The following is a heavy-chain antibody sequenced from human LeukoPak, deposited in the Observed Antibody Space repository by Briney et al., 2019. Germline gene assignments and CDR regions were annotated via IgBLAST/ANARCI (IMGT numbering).Heavy chain of an antibody. CDR1: GYTFTSYG. V-gene: IGHV1-18*01. CDR2: ISPYNGNT. D-gene: IGHD3-10*01. CDR3: ARDGDDYYGSGSSYYYYGMDV. Sequence: GASVKVSCKASGYTFTSYGISWVRQAPGQGLEWMGWISPYNGNTNYVQKFQDRVTMTTDTSTSTAYMELRSLRSDDTAVYYCARDGDDYYGSGSSYYYYGMDVWGQGTTVTVSS. J-gene: IGHJ6*02.